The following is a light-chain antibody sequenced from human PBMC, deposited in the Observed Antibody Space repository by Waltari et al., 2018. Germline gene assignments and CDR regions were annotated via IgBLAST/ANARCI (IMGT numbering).Light chain of an antibody. J-gene: IGKJ4*01. V-gene: IGKV3-15*01. CDR1: QSVNSK. CDR3: QQFENWPLT. CDR2: DAS. Sequence: EIVMTQSPATLPVSPGERVTRSSMASQSVNSKLVWYQQKTGQAPRLLIYDASTRATGIPARFSGSGSGTEFTLTISSLQSGDFALYYCQQFENWPLTFGGGTKVEIK.